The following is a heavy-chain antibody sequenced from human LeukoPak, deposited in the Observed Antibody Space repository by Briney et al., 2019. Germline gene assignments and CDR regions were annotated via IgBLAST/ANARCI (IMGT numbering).Heavy chain of an antibody. CDR2: IIPIFGTA. Sequence: AASVKVSCKASGYTFSRYAISWVRQAPGQGLEWMGGIIPIFGTANYAQKFQGRVTITADESTSTAYMELSSLRSEGTAVYYCARRSAGDYYDSSGYLTGLPDYWGQGTLVTVSS. J-gene: IGHJ4*02. D-gene: IGHD3-22*01. V-gene: IGHV1-69*13. CDR3: ARRSAGDYYDSSGYLTGLPDY. CDR1: GYTFSRYA.